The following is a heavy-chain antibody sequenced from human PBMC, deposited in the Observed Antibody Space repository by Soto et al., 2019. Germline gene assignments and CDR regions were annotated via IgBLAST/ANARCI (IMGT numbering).Heavy chain of an antibody. CDR2: MNPNSGNT. J-gene: IGHJ4*02. D-gene: IGHD6-6*01. Sequence: ASVKVSCKASGYTFTSYDINWVRQATGQGLEWMGWMNPNSGNTGYAQKFQGRVTMTRNTSISTAYMELSSLRSEDTAVHYCARVPTKPSIAARRAQYYFDYWGQGTLVTVSS. CDR3: ARVPTKPSIAARRAQYYFDY. CDR1: GYTFTSYD. V-gene: IGHV1-8*01.